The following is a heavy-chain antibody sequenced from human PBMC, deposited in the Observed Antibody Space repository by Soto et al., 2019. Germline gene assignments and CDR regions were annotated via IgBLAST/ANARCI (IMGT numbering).Heavy chain of an antibody. CDR1: GSPLNTFA. CDR3: HRRPSSEVGKHNYFDP. D-gene: IGHD6-13*01. Sequence: PGGSLRLSCAASGSPLNTFAMNWVRQAPGKGLEWVSTISIGGHDTFYADSVKGRFTVSRDNSKNTLYLLMNSLRAEDTAVYYCHRRPSSEVGKHNYFDPWGKGALVTVSS. CDR2: ISIGGHDT. J-gene: IGHJ5*02. V-gene: IGHV3-23*01.